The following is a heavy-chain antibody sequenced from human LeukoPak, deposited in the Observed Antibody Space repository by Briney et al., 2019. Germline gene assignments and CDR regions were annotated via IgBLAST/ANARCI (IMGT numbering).Heavy chain of an antibody. J-gene: IGHJ4*02. CDR2: IYYTGRT. Sequence: SETLSLTRTVSGGSMNSHHWNWIRQPPGKGLEWIGYIYYTGRTKYNPSLESRVTISVDTSKNQFALTLTSVAAADTAVYYCARQFGNNYGYRYFDYWGQGTLVTVSS. CDR3: ARQFGNNYGYRYFDY. D-gene: IGHD5-18*01. V-gene: IGHV4-59*08. CDR1: GGSMNSHH.